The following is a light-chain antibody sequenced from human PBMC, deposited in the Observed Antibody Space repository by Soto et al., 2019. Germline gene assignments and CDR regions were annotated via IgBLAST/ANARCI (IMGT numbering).Light chain of an antibody. CDR2: STS. CDR3: LLYSGGGQLV. CDR1: TGAVTSTYF. Sequence: QTVVNQEPSLTVSPEGTVTLTCASSTGAVTSTYFPNWFQQKPGQPPMALIYSTSSKHSWTPARFSGSLFGGKATLTLSGVQPEDEAEYYCLLYSGGGQLVFGGGTK. V-gene: IGLV7-43*01. J-gene: IGLJ3*02.